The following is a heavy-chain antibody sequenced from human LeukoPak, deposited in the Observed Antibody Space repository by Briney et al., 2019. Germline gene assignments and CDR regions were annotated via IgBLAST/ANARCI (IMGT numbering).Heavy chain of an antibody. CDR1: GGSFSGYH. J-gene: IGHJ4*02. V-gene: IGHV4-34*01. D-gene: IGHD1-26*01. Sequence: SETLSLTCAVYGGSFSGYHWSWIRQPPGMGLEWIGEINHSGSTNYNPSLKSRVTISVDTSKNQFSLKLSSVTAADTAVYYCARGGGSYYFDYWGQGTLVTVSS. CDR2: INHSGST. CDR3: ARGGGSYYFDY.